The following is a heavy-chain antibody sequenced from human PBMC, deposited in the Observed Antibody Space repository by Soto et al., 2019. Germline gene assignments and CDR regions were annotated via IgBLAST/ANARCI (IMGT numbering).Heavy chain of an antibody. CDR2: IYYSGST. J-gene: IGHJ6*02. CDR1: GGSISSSSYY. CDR3: ASLSYYSDYYYYGMDV. Sequence: SETLSLTCTVSGGSISSSSYYWGWIRQPPGKGLEWIGYIYYSGSTNYNPSLKSRVTISVDTSKNQFSLKLSSVTAADTAVYYCASLSYYSDYYYYGMDVWGQGTTVTVSS. D-gene: IGHD1-26*01. V-gene: IGHV4-61*05.